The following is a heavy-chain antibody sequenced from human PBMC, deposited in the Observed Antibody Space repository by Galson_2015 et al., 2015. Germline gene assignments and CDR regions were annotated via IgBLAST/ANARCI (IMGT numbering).Heavy chain of an antibody. CDR2: TYYRSKWYN. CDR3: ARDVSDIVLMVYGNWYFDL. J-gene: IGHJ2*01. Sequence: CAISGDSVSSNSAAWNWIRQSPSRGLEWLGRTYYRSKWYNDYAVSVKSRITINPDTSKNQFSLQLNSVTPEDTAVYYCARDVSDIVLMVYGNWYFDLWGRGTLVTVSS. D-gene: IGHD2-8*01. V-gene: IGHV6-1*01. CDR1: GDSVSSNSAA.